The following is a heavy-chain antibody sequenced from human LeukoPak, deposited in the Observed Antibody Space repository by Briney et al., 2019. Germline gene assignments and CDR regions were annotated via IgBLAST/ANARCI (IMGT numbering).Heavy chain of an antibody. D-gene: IGHD2-15*01. CDR1: GYSFTSYW. CDR2: IYPGDSDT. V-gene: IGHV5-51*01. Sequence: GESLKISGKRSGYSFTSYWIGWVRQMPGKGLDWMGIIYPGDSDTRYSPSFQGQVTTSAHKSLSTAYLPWSSLKTSDTAMYYRARQNGEVGLEDFDYWGQGTLVTVSS. J-gene: IGHJ4*02. CDR3: ARQNGEVGLEDFDY.